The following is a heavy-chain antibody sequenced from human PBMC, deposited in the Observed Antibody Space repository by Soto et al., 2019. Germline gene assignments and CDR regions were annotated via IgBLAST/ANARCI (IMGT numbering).Heavy chain of an antibody. V-gene: IGHV1-2*06. CDR3: AKDLTRHLAYWLDP. J-gene: IGHJ5*02. D-gene: IGHD6-25*01. Sequence: KLARKSAGYSCTGDYIHWLRQKSKQALEWMGRIHAHSGDTEDAQKVQGRVTLTRDTSIATAYRTRTSLTSDDTALYYRAKDLTRHLAYWLDPWAQGTQVTVSS. CDR1: GYSCTGDY. CDR2: IHAHSGDT.